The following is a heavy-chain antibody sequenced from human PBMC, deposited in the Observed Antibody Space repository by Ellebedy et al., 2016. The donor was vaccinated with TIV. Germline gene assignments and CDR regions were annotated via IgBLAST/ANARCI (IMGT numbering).Heavy chain of an antibody. V-gene: IGHV3-23*01. D-gene: IGHD3-16*01. CDR3: VTGAGLN. J-gene: IGHJ4*02. Sequence: GESLKISCEASGFTFATYAMTWVRQAPGKGLEWVSGLTGAGVGTYYADSVKGRFTISRDNSKNTLYLQMSSLRAEDTAVYYCVTGAGLNWGQGTLVTVSS. CDR2: LTGAGVGT. CDR1: GFTFATYA.